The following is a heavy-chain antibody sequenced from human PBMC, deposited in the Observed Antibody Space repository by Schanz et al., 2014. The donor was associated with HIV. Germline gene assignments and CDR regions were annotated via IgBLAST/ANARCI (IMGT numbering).Heavy chain of an antibody. Sequence: EVQLVESGGGLVQPGGSLRLSCAASGFTFSSYSMNWVRQAPGKGLEWVSYISSSSSTIYYADSVKGRFTISRDNANNSLSLQMKSLRAEDTATYYCTREGNYYGGSVPGHWGQGALVSVSS. J-gene: IGHJ4*02. CDR1: GFTFSSYS. CDR2: ISSSSSTI. V-gene: IGHV3-48*04. D-gene: IGHD2-21*01. CDR3: TREGNYYGGSVPGH.